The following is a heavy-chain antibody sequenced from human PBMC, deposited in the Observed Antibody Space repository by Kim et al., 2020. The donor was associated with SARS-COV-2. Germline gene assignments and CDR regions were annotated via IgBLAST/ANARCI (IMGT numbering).Heavy chain of an antibody. CDR3: ARTSIEYGVYYYYTMDV. CDR1: GFTFNNYA. Sequence: GGSLRLSCAASGFTFNNYAMSWVRQAPGEGLEWVSDISGSGGSTYYADSVRGRFTISRDNTKNTLYVQMHSLRAEETAVYYCARTSIEYGVYYYYTMDVWGQGTTVTVSS. D-gene: IGHD4-17*01. CDR2: ISGSGGST. J-gene: IGHJ6*02. V-gene: IGHV3-23*01.